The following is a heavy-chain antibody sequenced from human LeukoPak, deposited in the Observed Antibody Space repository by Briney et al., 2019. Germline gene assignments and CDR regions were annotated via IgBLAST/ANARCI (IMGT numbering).Heavy chain of an antibody. CDR1: GFTFDDYA. J-gene: IGHJ6*02. Sequence: PGRSLRLSCAASGFTFDDYAMHWVRQAPGKGLEWVSGIGWNSGSIGYADSVKGRFTISRDNAKNSLYLQMNSLRAEDTALYYCAKDRGSGSYYYYYYGMDVWGQGTTVTVSS. V-gene: IGHV3-9*01. CDR3: AKDRGSGSYYYYYYGMDV. D-gene: IGHD1-26*01. CDR2: IGWNSGSI.